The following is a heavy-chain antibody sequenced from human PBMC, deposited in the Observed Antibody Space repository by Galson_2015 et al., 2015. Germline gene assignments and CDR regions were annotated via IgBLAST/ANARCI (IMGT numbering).Heavy chain of an antibody. V-gene: IGHV3-23*01. CDR2: ISGSGGST. J-gene: IGHJ4*02. D-gene: IGHD1-26*01. CDR1: GFTFSSYA. CDR3: AKVESGGSWELPLVLFDY. Sequence: SLRLSCAASGFTFSSYAMSWVRQAPGKGLEWVSAISGSGGSTYYADSVKGRFAISRDNSKNTLYLQMNSLRAEDTAVYYCAKVESGGSWELPLVLFDYWGRGTLVTVSS.